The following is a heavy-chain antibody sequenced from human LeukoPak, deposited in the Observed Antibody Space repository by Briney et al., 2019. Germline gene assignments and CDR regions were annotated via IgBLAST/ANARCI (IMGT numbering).Heavy chain of an antibody. CDR1: GGSISNYY. Sequence: SETLSLTCTVSGGSISNYYWNWIREPAGKGLEWIGRIYTSGSTNYNPSLKSRVTMSIDTSKNQFSLKVISVTAADAAVYYCARAGDGSGSYDNADYDYWGQGTLVTVSS. J-gene: IGHJ4*02. V-gene: IGHV4-4*07. CDR3: ARAGDGSGSYDNADYDY. CDR2: IYTSGST. D-gene: IGHD3-10*01.